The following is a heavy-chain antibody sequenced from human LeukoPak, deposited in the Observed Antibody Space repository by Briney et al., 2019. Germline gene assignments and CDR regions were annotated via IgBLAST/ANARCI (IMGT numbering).Heavy chain of an antibody. J-gene: IGHJ4*02. Sequence: GGSLRLSCAASGFTFSSYAMHWVRQAPGKGLEWVAVISYDGSNKYYADSVKGRFTISRDNSKNTLYLQMNSLRAEDTAVYYCARESRGGWRSSDYWGQGTLVTVSS. CDR3: ARESRGGWRSSDY. D-gene: IGHD6-19*01. V-gene: IGHV3-30*01. CDR1: GFTFSSYA. CDR2: ISYDGSNK.